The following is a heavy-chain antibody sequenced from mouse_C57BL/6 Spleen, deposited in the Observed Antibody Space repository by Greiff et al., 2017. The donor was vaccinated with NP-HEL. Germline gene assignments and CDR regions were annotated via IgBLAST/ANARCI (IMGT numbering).Heavy chain of an antibody. CDR1: GYTFTGYW. D-gene: IGHD2-10*02. Sequence: QVQLKQSGAELMKPGASVKLSCKATGYTFTGYWIEWVKQRPGHGLEWIGEILPGSGSTNYNEKFKGKATFNADTSSNTAYMQLSSLTTEDSAIYYCARGSGFHTTLVEGWYFDVWGTGTTVTVSS. J-gene: IGHJ1*03. V-gene: IGHV1-9*01. CDR2: ILPGSGST. CDR3: ARGSGFHTTLVEGWYFDV.